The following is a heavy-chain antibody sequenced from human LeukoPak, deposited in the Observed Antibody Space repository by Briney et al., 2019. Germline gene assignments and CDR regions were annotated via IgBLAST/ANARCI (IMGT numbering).Heavy chain of an antibody. CDR2: IWYDGSNK. D-gene: IGHD5-18*01. V-gene: IGHV3-33*01. Sequence: GRSLRLSCAASGFTFSSYGMHWVRQAPGKGLEWVAVIWYDGSNKYYADSVKGRFTISRDNSKNTLYLQMNSLRAEDTAVYYCARSNEYSSYFDYWGQGTLVTVSS. CDR1: GFTFSSYG. CDR3: ARSNEYSSYFDY. J-gene: IGHJ4*02.